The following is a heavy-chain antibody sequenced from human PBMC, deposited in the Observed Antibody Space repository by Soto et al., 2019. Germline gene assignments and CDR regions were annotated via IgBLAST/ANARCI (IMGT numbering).Heavy chain of an antibody. CDR2: ISGSGDAT. D-gene: IGHD6-25*01. CDR3: AKDLRAPAAKNFDY. Sequence: PGGSLRLSCAASGCTFNNYAMTWVRQPPGKGLEWVSAISGSGDATFYADSVRGRFTISRDNSKSTLYLQMNSLRAEDTAVYFCAKDLRAPAAKNFDYWGQGTLVTVSS. V-gene: IGHV3-23*01. J-gene: IGHJ4*02. CDR1: GCTFNNYA.